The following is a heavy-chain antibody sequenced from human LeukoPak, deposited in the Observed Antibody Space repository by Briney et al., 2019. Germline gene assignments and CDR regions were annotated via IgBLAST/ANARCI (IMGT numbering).Heavy chain of an antibody. D-gene: IGHD1-26*01. CDR2: IYYSGST. CDR3: ARRGVGASYYFDY. CDR1: GGSISSYY. Sequence: SETLSLTCTVSGGSISSYYWSWIRQPPGKGLEWIGYIYYSGSTNYNPSLKSRVTTSVDTSKNQFSLKLSSVTAADTAVYYCARRGVGASYYFDYWGQGTLVTVSS. V-gene: IGHV4-59*01. J-gene: IGHJ4*02.